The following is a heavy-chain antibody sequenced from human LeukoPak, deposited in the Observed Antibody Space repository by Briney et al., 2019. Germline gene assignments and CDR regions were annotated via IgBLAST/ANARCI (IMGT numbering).Heavy chain of an antibody. CDR3: ARVPANWAYYFDY. J-gene: IGHJ4*02. CDR1: GGSITSGVYY. D-gene: IGHD7-27*01. V-gene: IGHV4-61*02. CDR2: ISTSTSGST. Sequence: SQTLSLTCTVSGGSITSGVYYWSWIRQPAGKGLEWIGRISTSTSGSTNYNPSLKSRVTISVDTSRNQFSLKLASVTAADTAMYYCARVPANWAYYFDYWGQGILVTVSS.